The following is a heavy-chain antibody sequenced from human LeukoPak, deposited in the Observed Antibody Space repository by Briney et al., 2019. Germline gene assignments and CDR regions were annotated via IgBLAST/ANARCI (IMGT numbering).Heavy chain of an antibody. Sequence: PSETLSLTCTVSGGSISGYHCSWIRQPPGKGLEWIGYIYYSGSTNYNPSLKSRVTILLDTSKNQFSLKLSSVTAADTAVYYCARHVEYSYGFHFDYWGQGTLVTVSS. CDR2: IYYSGST. V-gene: IGHV4-59*08. CDR1: GGSISGYH. CDR3: ARHVEYSYGFHFDY. J-gene: IGHJ4*02. D-gene: IGHD5-18*01.